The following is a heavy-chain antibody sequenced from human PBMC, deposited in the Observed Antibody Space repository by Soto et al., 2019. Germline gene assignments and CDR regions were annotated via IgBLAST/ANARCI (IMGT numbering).Heavy chain of an antibody. J-gene: IGHJ4*02. D-gene: IGHD6-19*01. Sequence: GGSLRLSCAASGFTFSSCAMTWVRQAPGMGLQWVSAISDDGGSTYYADSVRGRFTISRDNSKNTLYLQLNSLGAEDTAVYYCAKDKPAAGSQWLVPIWGRGTLVTVSA. V-gene: IGHV3-23*01. CDR3: AKDKPAAGSQWLVPI. CDR1: GFTFSSCA. CDR2: ISDDGGST.